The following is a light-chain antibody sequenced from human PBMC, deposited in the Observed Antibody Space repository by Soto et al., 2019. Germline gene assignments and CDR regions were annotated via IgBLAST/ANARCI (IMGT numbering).Light chain of an antibody. J-gene: IGKJ4*01. CDR1: QIVSSSY. CDR2: GAS. Sequence: EIVLTQSPGTLSLSPGERATLSCRASQIVSSSYSAWYQQKPGQAPRLLINGASSRATGIPDRFSGSGSGTDFTLTISRLEPEDFAVYYCQQYGSSPLTFGGGTKVEIK. V-gene: IGKV3-20*01. CDR3: QQYGSSPLT.